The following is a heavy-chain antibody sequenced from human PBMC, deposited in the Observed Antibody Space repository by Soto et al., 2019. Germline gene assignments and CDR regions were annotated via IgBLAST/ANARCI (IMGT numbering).Heavy chain of an antibody. D-gene: IGHD1-26*01. V-gene: IGHV4-59*01. CDR1: GDSISSYY. J-gene: IGHJ4*02. CDR3: ARDVLVGATDY. Sequence: SETLSLTCTVSGDSISSYYWSWIRQPPGKGLEWIGYIYYSGSTNYNPSLKSRVTISVDTSKNQFSLKLSSVTAADTAVYYCARDVLVGATDYWGQGTLVTVSS. CDR2: IYYSGST.